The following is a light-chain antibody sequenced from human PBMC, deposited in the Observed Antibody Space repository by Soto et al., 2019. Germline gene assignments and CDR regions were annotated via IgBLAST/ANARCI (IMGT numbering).Light chain of an antibody. V-gene: IGKV1-33*01. CDR2: DAS. Sequence: DIEMSQSPSALSAKKGDRVTITCQASQDISDVLNWYQQQPGKAPKVLIYDASKLQTGVPSRFSGRGYGKDFTFTISSLQPDDSGTYYCQQFYDLPITFGQGTRLEI. CDR3: QQFYDLPIT. CDR1: QDISDV. J-gene: IGKJ5*01.